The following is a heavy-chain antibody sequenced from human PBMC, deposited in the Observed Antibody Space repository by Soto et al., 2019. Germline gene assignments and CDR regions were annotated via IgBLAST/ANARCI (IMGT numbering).Heavy chain of an antibody. J-gene: IGHJ6*02. CDR1: GDSISSNNW. CDR2: IHHSGST. CDR3: TTTDYDDSSAYYNLNV. V-gene: IGHV4-4*02. Sequence: SETLSLTCAVSGDSISSNNWWSWVRQPPGKGLEWIGEIHHSGSTNYNPSLKSRVTISVDKSKNQFSLKLTSVTAADTAVYYCTTTDYDDSSAYYNLNVWVQGTTVT. D-gene: IGHD3-22*01.